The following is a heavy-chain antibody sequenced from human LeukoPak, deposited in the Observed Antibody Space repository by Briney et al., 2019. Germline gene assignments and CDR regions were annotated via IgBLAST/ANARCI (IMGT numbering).Heavy chain of an antibody. CDR3: ARRYSYGEYYYYYDYMDV. D-gene: IGHD5-18*01. V-gene: IGHV3-48*04. CDR1: GFTFSSYS. Sequence: GGSLRLSCAASGFTFSSYSMSWIRQAPGKGLEWVSYISSSGSTIHYADSVKGRFTISRDNAKNSLYLQMNSLRAEDTAVYYCARRYSYGEYYYYYDYMDVWGKGTTVTVSS. J-gene: IGHJ6*03. CDR2: ISSSGSTI.